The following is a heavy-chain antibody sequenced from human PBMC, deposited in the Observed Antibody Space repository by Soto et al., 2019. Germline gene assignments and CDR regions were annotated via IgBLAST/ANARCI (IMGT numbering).Heavy chain of an antibody. CDR2: IWYDGSST. CDR1: GFTFSSYG. D-gene: IGHD3-10*01. CDR3: AKDLSPLYYGSGSPNWFDP. J-gene: IGHJ5*02. Sequence: GGSLRLSCAASGFTFSSYGMHWVRQAPGKGLEWVSVIWYDGSSTYYADSVKGRFTISRDNSKNTLYLQMNSLRAEDTAVYYCAKDLSPLYYGSGSPNWFDPWGQGTLVTVSS. V-gene: IGHV3-33*06.